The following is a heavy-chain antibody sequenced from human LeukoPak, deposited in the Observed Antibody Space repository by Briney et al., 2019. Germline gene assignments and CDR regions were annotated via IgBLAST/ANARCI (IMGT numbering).Heavy chain of an antibody. CDR1: GFTFSSYE. Sequence: GGSLRLSCAASGFTFSSYEMNWVRQAPGKGLEWVSYISSSGSTIYYADSVKGRFTISRDNAKNSLYLQMNSLRAEDTAVYYCARADWNDGQTFDYWGQGTLVTVSS. J-gene: IGHJ4*02. CDR3: ARADWNDGQTFDY. CDR2: ISSSGSTI. V-gene: IGHV3-48*03. D-gene: IGHD1-1*01.